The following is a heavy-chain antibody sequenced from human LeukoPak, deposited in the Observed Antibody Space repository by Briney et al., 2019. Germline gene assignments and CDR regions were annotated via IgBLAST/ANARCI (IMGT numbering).Heavy chain of an antibody. CDR1: GFTFSSYR. CDR3: ARADYTTSKIIH. D-gene: IGHD2-2*02. V-gene: IGHV3-74*01. Sequence: PGGSLRLSCAGSGFTFSSYRMFWVRQAPGKGLLWVSRINSDGSTTNYADSVKGRFTISRDNAKNTLYLQMNSLRAEDTAVYYCARADYTTSKIIHWGQGTLVTVSS. J-gene: IGHJ4*02. CDR2: INSDGSTT.